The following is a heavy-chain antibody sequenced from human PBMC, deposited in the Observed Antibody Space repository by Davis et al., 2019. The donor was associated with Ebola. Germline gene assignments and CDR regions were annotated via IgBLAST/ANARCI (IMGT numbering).Heavy chain of an antibody. CDR3: ARDLDWAFDY. D-gene: IGHD3-9*01. V-gene: IGHV3-11*04. J-gene: IGHJ4*02. CDR1: GFTFTDYA. Sequence: GGSLRLSRVTSGFTFTDYAMNWIRKAPGKGLEMISHINREGGAIYYADSVKGRFTISRDNAKKSLYLEMNSLRDEDAAVYYCARDLDWAFDYWGQGALVTVSS. CDR2: INREGGAI.